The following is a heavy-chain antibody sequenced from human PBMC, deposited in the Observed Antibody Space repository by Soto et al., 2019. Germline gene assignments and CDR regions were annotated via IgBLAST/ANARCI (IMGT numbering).Heavy chain of an antibody. CDR2: INPTTGLT. V-gene: IGHV1-46*01. CDR1: GYAFSNNF. J-gene: IGHJ6*02. D-gene: IGHD5-18*01. Sequence: ASVKVSCKASGYAFSNNFMHWVRQAPAQGLEWMGVINPTTGLTSNAQKFQGRITMTRDNAKNSLYLQMNSLRAEDTAVYYCARYVPYGVGYSYGYYYYGMDVWGQGTTVTVSS. CDR3: ARYVPYGVGYSYGYYYYGMDV.